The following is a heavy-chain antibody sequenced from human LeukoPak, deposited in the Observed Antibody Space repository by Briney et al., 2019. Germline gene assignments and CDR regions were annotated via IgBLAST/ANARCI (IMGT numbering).Heavy chain of an antibody. CDR2: INAGNGNT. D-gene: IGHD3-10*01. Sequence: ASVKVSCKASGYTLTSYAMHWVRQAPGQRLEWMGWINAGNGNTKYSQKFQGRVTITADESTSTAYMELSSLRSEDTAVYYCASDLEERSPGYCWGQGTLVTVSS. V-gene: IGHV1-3*01. CDR3: ASDLEERSPGYC. J-gene: IGHJ4*02. CDR1: GYTLTSYA.